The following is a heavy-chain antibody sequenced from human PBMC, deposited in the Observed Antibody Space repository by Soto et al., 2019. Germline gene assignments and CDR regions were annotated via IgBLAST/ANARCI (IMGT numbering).Heavy chain of an antibody. CDR2: FDPEDGET. CDR3: ATATTVVTYSAFDI. V-gene: IGHV1-24*01. D-gene: IGHD4-17*01. Sequence: GASVKVSCKVSGYTLTELSMHWVRQAPGKGLGWMGGFDPEDGETIYAQKFQGRVTMTEDTSTDTAYMELSSLRSEDTAVYYCATATTVVTYSAFDIWGQGTMVTVSS. J-gene: IGHJ3*02. CDR1: GYTLTELS.